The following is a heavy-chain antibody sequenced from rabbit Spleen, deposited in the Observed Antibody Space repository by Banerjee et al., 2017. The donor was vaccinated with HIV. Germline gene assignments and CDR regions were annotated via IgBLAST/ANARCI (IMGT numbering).Heavy chain of an antibody. J-gene: IGHJ3*01. V-gene: IGHV1S40*01. CDR2: ILAGSSGNT. Sequence: QSLEESGGGLVKPGASLTLTCTASGFSFSSSYYICWVRQAPGKGLEWIACILAGSSGNTYYASWAKGRFTISRTSSTTGTLQMTSLTAADTATYFCARSGGGGRVNLWGQGTLVTVS. CDR3: ARSGGGGRVNL. CDR1: GFSFSSSYY. D-gene: IGHD1-1*01.